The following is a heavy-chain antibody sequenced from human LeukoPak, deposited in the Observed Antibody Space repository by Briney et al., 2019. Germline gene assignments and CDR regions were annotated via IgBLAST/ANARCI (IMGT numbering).Heavy chain of an antibody. CDR1: GYTFTGYY. D-gene: IGHD3/OR15-3a*01. CDR3: ARDFFNMISEY. CDR2: INPNSGGT. J-gene: IGHJ4*02. V-gene: IGHV1-2*02. Sequence: ASVKVSCKASGYTFTGYYMHWVRQAPGQGLEWMGWINPNSGGTNCAQKFQGRVTMTRDTSTSTVYLELSSLTYEDTAVYYCARDFFNMISEYWGQGTQVTVSS.